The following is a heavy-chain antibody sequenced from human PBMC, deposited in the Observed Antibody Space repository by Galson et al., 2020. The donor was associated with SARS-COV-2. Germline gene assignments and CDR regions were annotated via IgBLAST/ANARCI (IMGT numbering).Heavy chain of an antibody. CDR2: ISAYNGNT. D-gene: IGHD5-18*01. CDR1: GYTFNNYG. J-gene: IGHJ6*03. CDR3: ARDGNLWDTAMVSSDYYMDV. Sequence: SVKVSCKASGYTFNNYGISWVRQPPGQRLEWMGWISAYNGNTNYAQKLQGRVTLTTDTSTSTAYMELRSLRSDDTAVYYCARDGNLWDTAMVSSDYYMDVWGKGTTVTVSS. V-gene: IGHV1-18*04.